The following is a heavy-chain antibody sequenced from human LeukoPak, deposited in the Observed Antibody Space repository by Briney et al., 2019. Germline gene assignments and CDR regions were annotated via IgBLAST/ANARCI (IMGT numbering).Heavy chain of an antibody. D-gene: IGHD1-26*01. CDR2: INPNTGGT. V-gene: IGHV1-2*02. Sequence: ASVKVSCKASGYTFTGYYMHWVRQAPGQGLEWMGWINPNTGGTNYAQSFQGRVTMTRDTSISTAYMELSRLIFDDTAVYYCARDYSGSYTDWGQGTLVTVSS. J-gene: IGHJ4*02. CDR3: ARDYSGSYTD. CDR1: GYTFTGYY.